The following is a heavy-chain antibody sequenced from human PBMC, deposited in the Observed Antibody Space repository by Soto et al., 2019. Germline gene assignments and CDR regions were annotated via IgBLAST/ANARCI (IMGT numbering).Heavy chain of an antibody. Sequence: ASVKVSCKASGYTFTGYYMHWVRQAPGQGLEWMGWINPNSGGTNYAQKFQGRVTMTRDTSISTAYMELSRLRSDDTAVYYCARASHYYDSSGYRPFDYWGQGTLVTVSS. CDR3: ARASHYYDSSGYRPFDY. J-gene: IGHJ4*02. V-gene: IGHV1-2*02. CDR2: INPNSGGT. D-gene: IGHD3-22*01. CDR1: GYTFTGYY.